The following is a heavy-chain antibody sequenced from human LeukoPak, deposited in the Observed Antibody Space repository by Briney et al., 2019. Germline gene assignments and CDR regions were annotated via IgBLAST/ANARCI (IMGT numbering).Heavy chain of an antibody. CDR3: AKGGAAAGTGYYYYYYMDV. D-gene: IGHD6-13*01. V-gene: IGHV3-23*01. CDR2: ISGGGGST. Sequence: PGGSLRLSCAASGFTFSSYAMSWVRQAPGKGLEWVSAISGGGGSTYYADSVKGRFTISRDISKNTLYLQMNSLRAEDTAVYYCAKGGAAAGTGYYYYYYMDVWGKGTTVTVSS. CDR1: GFTFSSYA. J-gene: IGHJ6*03.